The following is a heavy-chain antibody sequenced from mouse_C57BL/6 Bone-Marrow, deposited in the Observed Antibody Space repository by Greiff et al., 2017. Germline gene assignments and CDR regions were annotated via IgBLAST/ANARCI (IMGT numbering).Heavy chain of an antibody. J-gene: IGHJ3*01. V-gene: IGHV1-69*01. Sequence: QVQLQQPGAELVMPGASVKLSCKASGYTFTSYWMHWVKQRPGQGLEWIGEIDPSDSYTNYNQKFKGKSTLTVDKSSSTAYMQLSSLTSEDSAVYYCARGSRRLFAYWGQGALVNVSA. CDR1: GYTFTSYW. CDR3: ARGSRRLFAY. CDR2: IDPSDSYT. D-gene: IGHD2-4*01.